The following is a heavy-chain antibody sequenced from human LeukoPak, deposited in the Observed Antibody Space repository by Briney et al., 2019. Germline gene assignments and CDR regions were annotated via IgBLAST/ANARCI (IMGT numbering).Heavy chain of an antibody. J-gene: IGHJ4*02. V-gene: IGHV7-4-1*02. CDR3: ARGGGARLRYPFDY. D-gene: IGHD3-16*01. Sequence: RASVKVSCKASGYTFSSYPMIWVRQAPGQGLEWMGWIDTNTGNPSNAQGFTGRFVFSLDTSVSTTFLYINNLKADDTAVYYCARGGGARLRYPFDYWGQGTLVTVSS. CDR1: GYTFSSYP. CDR2: IDTNTGNP.